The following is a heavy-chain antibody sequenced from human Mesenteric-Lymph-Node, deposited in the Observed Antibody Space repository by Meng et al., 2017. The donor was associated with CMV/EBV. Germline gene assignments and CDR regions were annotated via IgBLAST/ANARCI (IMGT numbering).Heavy chain of an antibody. CDR3: ARDVLGPYYYYGFDV. CDR1: GFTSSTYS. J-gene: IGHJ6*02. V-gene: IGHV3-21*01. CDR2: ITSNGLYI. Sequence: GGSLRPSCAASGFTSSTYSMNWVRQAPGKGLEWLSSITSNGLYIYDADSVKGRFTISRDNAKNSLYLKMNSLRAEDTAVYYCARDVLGPYYYYGFDVWGQGTTVTVSS. D-gene: IGHD2-15*01.